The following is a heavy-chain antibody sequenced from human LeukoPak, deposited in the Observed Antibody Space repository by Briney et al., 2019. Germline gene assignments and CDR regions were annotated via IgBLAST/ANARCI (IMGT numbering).Heavy chain of an antibody. CDR3: ARGIAARAYYYYYYYMDV. Sequence: SETLSLTCAVYGGSFSGYYWSWIRQPPGKGLEWIGEINHSGSTNYNPSLKSRVAISVDTSKNQFSLKLSSVTAADTAVYYCARGIAARAYYYYYYYMDVWGKGTTVTVSS. J-gene: IGHJ6*03. CDR1: GGSFSGYY. V-gene: IGHV4-34*01. CDR2: INHSGST. D-gene: IGHD2-21*01.